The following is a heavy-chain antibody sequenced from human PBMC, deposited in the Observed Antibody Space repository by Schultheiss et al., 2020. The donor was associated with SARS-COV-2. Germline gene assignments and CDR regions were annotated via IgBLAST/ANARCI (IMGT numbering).Heavy chain of an antibody. CDR1: GGTFSRHT. J-gene: IGHJ6*02. D-gene: IGHD5-18*01. CDR3: ARGTWIQLWLRSYGMDV. Sequence: ASVKVSCKASGGTFSRHTFNWVRQAPGQGLEWMGRIIPNSGGTNYAQKFQGWVTMTRDTSISTAYMELSRLRSDDTAVYYCARGTWIQLWLRSYGMDVWGQGTTVTVSS. CDR2: IIPNSGGT. V-gene: IGHV1-2*04.